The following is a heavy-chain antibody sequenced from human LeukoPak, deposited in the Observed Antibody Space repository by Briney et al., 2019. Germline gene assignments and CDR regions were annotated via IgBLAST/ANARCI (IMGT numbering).Heavy chain of an antibody. D-gene: IGHD3-16*02. CDR3: ARGAVDYVWGSYRYYGFDY. CDR2: INHSGST. Sequence: SETLSLTCAVYGGSFSGYYWSWIRQPPGKGREWIGEINHSGSTNYNPSLKSRVTISVDTSKNHFSLKLKSVTAADTAVYYCARGAVDYVWGSYRYYGFDYWGQGTLVTVSS. CDR1: GGSFSGYY. V-gene: IGHV4-34*01. J-gene: IGHJ4*02.